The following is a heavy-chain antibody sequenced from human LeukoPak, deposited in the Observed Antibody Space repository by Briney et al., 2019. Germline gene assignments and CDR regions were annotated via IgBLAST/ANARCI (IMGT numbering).Heavy chain of an antibody. CDR3: ARAPITMVRGVILDFDY. CDR2: ISAYNGNT. CDR1: GYTFTSYG. V-gene: IGHV1-18*04. J-gene: IGHJ4*02. Sequence: ASVKVSCKASGYTFTSYGISWVRQAPGQGLEWMGWISAYNGNTNYAQKLQGRVTMTTDTSTSTAYMELRSLRSDDTAVYYCARAPITMVRGVILDFDYWGQGTRVTVSS. D-gene: IGHD3-10*01.